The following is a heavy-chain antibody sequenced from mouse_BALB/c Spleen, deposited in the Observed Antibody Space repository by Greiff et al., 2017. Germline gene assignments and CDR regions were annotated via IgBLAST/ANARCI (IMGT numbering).Heavy chain of an antibody. CDR2: INPSTGYT. CDR1: GYTFTSYT. Sequence: VKLQESGAELARPGASVKMSCKASGYTFTSYTMHWVKQRPGQGLEWIGYINPSTGYTEYNQKFKDKATLTADKSSSTAYMQLSSLTSEDSAVYYCARKLTGNYWGQGTTLTVSS. D-gene: IGHD4-1*01. V-gene: IGHV1-4*01. J-gene: IGHJ2*01. CDR3: ARKLTGNY.